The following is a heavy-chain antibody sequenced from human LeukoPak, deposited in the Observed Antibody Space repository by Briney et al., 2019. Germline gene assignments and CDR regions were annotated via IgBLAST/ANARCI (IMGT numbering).Heavy chain of an antibody. CDR2: ISSSGDIV. D-gene: IGHD6-19*01. V-gene: IGHV3-11*01. J-gene: IGHJ4*02. Sequence: PGGSLRLSCAASGFTFSEYYISWLRQAPGKGLEWVSDISSSGDIVSYADSVKGRFTISRDNAKDSLYLQMNSLRAEDTAVYYCARETVAGTFDYWSQGTLVTVSS. CDR3: ARETVAGTFDY. CDR1: GFTFSEYY.